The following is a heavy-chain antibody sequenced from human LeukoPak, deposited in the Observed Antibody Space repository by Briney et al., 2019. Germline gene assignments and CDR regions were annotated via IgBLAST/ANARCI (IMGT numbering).Heavy chain of an antibody. V-gene: IGHV1-24*01. J-gene: IGHJ4*02. CDR1: GYTLTELS. CDR2: FEPEDGET. Sequence: GASVKVSCKVSGYTLTELSMHWVRQAPGKGLEWMGGFEPEDGETIYAQKFQGRVTMTEDTSTGTAYMELSSLRSEDTAVYYCATDRSYSSGWYGYFDYWGQGTLVTVSS. CDR3: ATDRSYSSGWYGYFDY. D-gene: IGHD6-19*01.